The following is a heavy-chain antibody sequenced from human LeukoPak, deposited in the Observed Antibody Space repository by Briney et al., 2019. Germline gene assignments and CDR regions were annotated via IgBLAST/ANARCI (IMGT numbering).Heavy chain of an antibody. Sequence: QPEGSLRLSCAASGFTFSSYAVSWVRRAPGKGLEWVSTITGSGSRTYYAVSVKGRFTISGDNSKNTLYLQMSSLRAEDTAIYYCAKAQRYTSDLGHWGQGTLVTVSS. V-gene: IGHV3-23*01. J-gene: IGHJ4*02. CDR1: GFTFSSYA. D-gene: IGHD6-19*01. CDR3: AKAQRYTSDLGH. CDR2: ITGSGSRT.